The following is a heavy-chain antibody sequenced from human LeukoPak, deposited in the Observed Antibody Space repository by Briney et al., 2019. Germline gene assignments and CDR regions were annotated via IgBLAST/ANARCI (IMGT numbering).Heavy chain of an antibody. CDR3: ASLGYCSSTSCYTHYYYGMDV. V-gene: IGHV1-18*01. Sequence: ASVKVSCQASGYTFTSYGISWVRQAPGQGLEWMGWISAYNGNTNYAQKLQGRVTMTTDTSTSTAYMELRSLRSDDTAVYYCASLGYCSSTSCYTHYYYGMDVWGQGTTVTVSS. J-gene: IGHJ6*02. CDR1: GYTFTSYG. CDR2: ISAYNGNT. D-gene: IGHD2-2*02.